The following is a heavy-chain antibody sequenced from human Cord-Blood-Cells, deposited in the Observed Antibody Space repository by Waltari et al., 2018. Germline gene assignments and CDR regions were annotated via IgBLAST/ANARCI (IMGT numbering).Heavy chain of an antibody. CDR2: INHRGST. CDR1: GGSFSGYY. J-gene: IGHJ5*02. V-gene: IGHV4-34*01. Sequence: QVQLQQWGAGLLKPSETLSLTCAVYGGSFSGYYWSWIRQPPGKGLGWIGEINHRGSTNSNPSRKSRVTISVDTSKNQFSLKLSSVTAADTAVYYCASLKNYNWFDPWGQGTLVTVSS. CDR3: ASLKNYNWFDP. D-gene: IGHD1-7*01.